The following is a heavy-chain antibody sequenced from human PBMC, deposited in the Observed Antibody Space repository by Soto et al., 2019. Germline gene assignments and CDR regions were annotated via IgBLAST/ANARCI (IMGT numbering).Heavy chain of an antibody. D-gene: IGHD4-4*01. J-gene: IGHJ4*02. CDR1: GGSISSSSG. V-gene: IGHV4-4*02. CDR2: IYHSGST. Sequence: SETLSLTCAVSGGSISSSSGLSGVRQPPGKGLEWIGEIYHSGSTNYNPSLKSRVTISVDKSKNQFSLKLSSVTAADTAVYYCARDLLGNSIDYWGQGTLVTVSS. CDR3: ARDLLGNSIDY.